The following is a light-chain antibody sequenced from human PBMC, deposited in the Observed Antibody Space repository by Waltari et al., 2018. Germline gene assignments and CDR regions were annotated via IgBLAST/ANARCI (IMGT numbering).Light chain of an antibody. V-gene: IGLV2-23*02. Sequence: QSALTQPASVSGSPGQSITISCTGASSNVGSYNLVSRYQQHPGEAPKPLIYDVTERPSGVSNRFSGSKSGNTASLTISGLRAEDEADYFCSSYAGSNTVIFGGGTKLTVL. CDR2: DVT. J-gene: IGLJ2*01. CDR3: SSYAGSNTVI. CDR1: SSNVGSYNL.